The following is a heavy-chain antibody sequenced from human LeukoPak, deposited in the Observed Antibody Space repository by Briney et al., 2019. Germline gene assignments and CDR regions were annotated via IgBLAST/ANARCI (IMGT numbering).Heavy chain of an antibody. J-gene: IGHJ4*02. Sequence: GGSLRLSCAASGFTVSSNYMSWVRQAPGKGLEWVAVISHDGSNKDYADSVKGRFTISRDNSKNTLHLQMNSLRAEDTAVYYCARDIFALIVGPSAQIDYWGQGTLVTVSS. V-gene: IGHV3-30-3*01. CDR3: ARDIFALIVGPSAQIDY. CDR1: GFTVSSNY. D-gene: IGHD2-2*01. CDR2: ISHDGSNK.